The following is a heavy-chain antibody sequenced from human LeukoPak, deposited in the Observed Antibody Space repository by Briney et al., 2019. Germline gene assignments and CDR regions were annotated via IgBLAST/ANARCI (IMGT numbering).Heavy chain of an antibody. V-gene: IGHV3-9*01. Sequence: SLRLSCAASGFTFDDYAMHWVRQAPGKGLEWVSGISWNSGSIGYADSVKGRFTISRDNAKNSLYLQMNSLRAEDTALYYCAKDMGRGGDGYAYYYYYGMDVWGQGTTVTVSS. CDR2: ISWNSGSI. CDR1: GFTFDDYA. D-gene: IGHD3-16*01. J-gene: IGHJ6*02. CDR3: AKDMGRGGDGYAYYYYYGMDV.